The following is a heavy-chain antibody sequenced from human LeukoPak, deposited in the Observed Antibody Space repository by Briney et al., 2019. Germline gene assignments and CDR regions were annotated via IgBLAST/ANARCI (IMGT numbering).Heavy chain of an antibody. J-gene: IGHJ4*02. Sequence: GGSLRLSCAASGFTFSSYSMNWVPQAPGKGVEWVSSISSSSSYIYYADSVKGRFTISRDNAKNSLYLQMNSLRAEDTAVYYCARSPKKEWLVRRYFDYWGQGTLVTVSS. V-gene: IGHV3-21*01. CDR3: ARSPKKEWLVRRYFDY. CDR1: GFTFSSYS. CDR2: ISSSSSYI. D-gene: IGHD3-3*01.